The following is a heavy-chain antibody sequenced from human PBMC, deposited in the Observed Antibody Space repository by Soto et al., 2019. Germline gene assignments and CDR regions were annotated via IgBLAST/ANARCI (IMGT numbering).Heavy chain of an antibody. CDR2: IYYSGST. Sequence: QLQLQESGPGLVKPSETLSLTCTVSGGSISSSSYYWGWIRQPPGKGLEWIGSIYYSGSTYYNPSLKSRVTISVDTSKNQFSLKLSSVTAADTAVYYCASPGGGRYCSGGSCPNDAFDIWGQGTMVTVSS. CDR1: GGSISSSSYY. D-gene: IGHD2-15*01. CDR3: ASPGGGRYCSGGSCPNDAFDI. J-gene: IGHJ3*02. V-gene: IGHV4-39*01.